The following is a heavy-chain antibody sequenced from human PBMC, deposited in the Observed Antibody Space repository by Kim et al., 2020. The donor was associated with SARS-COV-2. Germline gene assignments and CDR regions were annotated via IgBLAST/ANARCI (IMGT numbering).Heavy chain of an antibody. D-gene: IGHD6-6*01. V-gene: IGHV1-69*04. Sequence: SVKVSCKASGGTFSSYAISWVRQAPGQGLEWMGRIIPILGIANYAQKFQGRVTITADKSTSTAYMELSSLRSEDTAVYYCARDLGTGRIAARGWNWFDPWGQGTLVTVSS. J-gene: IGHJ5*02. CDR1: GGTFSSYA. CDR3: ARDLGTGRIAARGWNWFDP. CDR2: IIPILGIA.